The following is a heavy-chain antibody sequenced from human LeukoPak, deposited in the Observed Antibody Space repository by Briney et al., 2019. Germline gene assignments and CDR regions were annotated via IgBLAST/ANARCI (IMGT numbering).Heavy chain of an antibody. Sequence: GGSLRLSCAVSGFTVSSTHMSWVRQAPGKGLEWVSVTYDGGSTYYADSVKGRFTISRDNSKNTVYLQMNSLRAEDTAVYYCARDNPNSRWFDPWGQGTLVTVSS. CDR2: TYDGGST. D-gene: IGHD5-18*01. J-gene: IGHJ5*02. CDR3: ARDNPNSRWFDP. V-gene: IGHV3-66*01. CDR1: GFTVSSTH.